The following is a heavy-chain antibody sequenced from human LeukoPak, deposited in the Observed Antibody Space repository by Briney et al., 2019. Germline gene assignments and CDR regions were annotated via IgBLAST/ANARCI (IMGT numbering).Heavy chain of an antibody. J-gene: IGHJ4*02. V-gene: IGHV3-7*01. CDR2: INEDGSEK. CDR1: GFTFSTYW. CDR3: ARDQGAAGDY. D-gene: IGHD6-13*01. Sequence: GGSLRLSCAAAGFTFSTYWMSWVRHAAGKGLEWVANINEDGSEKFYVDSVKGRFTIYRDNAKKSVYLQMNSLIAEDTALYYCARDQGAAGDYWGQGALVTVSS.